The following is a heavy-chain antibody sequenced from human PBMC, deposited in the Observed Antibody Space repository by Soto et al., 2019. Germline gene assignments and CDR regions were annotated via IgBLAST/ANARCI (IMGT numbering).Heavy chain of an antibody. CDR1: GGSISSSSYY. V-gene: IGHV4-39*01. CDR3: ARHAVHSSGFTEY. Sequence: QLQLQESGPGLVKPSETLSLTCTVSGGSISSSSYYWGWIRQPPGKGLEWIGSIYYSGSTYYNPSRKSRVTISVDTSKIQISLTLSSVTVADTAVYYCARHAVHSSGFTEYWCQGTLFTVSS. J-gene: IGHJ4*02. D-gene: IGHD3-22*01. CDR2: IYYSGST.